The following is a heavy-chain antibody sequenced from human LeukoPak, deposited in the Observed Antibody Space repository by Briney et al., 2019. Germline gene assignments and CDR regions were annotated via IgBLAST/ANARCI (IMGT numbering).Heavy chain of an antibody. D-gene: IGHD3-10*01. CDR2: IYSGGST. V-gene: IGHV3-66*01. Sequence: PGGSLRLSCAASGFTVSSNYMSWVRQAPGKGLDWVSVIYSGGSTYYADSVKGRFTISRDNSKNTLYLQMNSLRAEDTAVYYCARDMVRGVRRVDYWGQGTLVTVSS. CDR1: GFTVSSNY. CDR3: ARDMVRGVRRVDY. J-gene: IGHJ4*02.